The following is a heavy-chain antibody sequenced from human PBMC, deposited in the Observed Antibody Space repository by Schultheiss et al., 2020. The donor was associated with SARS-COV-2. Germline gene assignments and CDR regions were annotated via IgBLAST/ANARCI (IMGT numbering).Heavy chain of an antibody. J-gene: IGHJ4*02. V-gene: IGHV3-23*01. CDR3: ARAKLAYDFWSGYFDY. CDR2: ISGSGGST. Sequence: GESLKISCAASGFTFSSYAMHWVRQAPGKGLEWVSAISGSGGSTYYADSVKGRFTISRDNSKNTLYLQMNSLRAEDTAVYYCARAKLAYDFWSGYFDYWGQGTLVTVSS. CDR1: GFTFSSYA. D-gene: IGHD3-3*01.